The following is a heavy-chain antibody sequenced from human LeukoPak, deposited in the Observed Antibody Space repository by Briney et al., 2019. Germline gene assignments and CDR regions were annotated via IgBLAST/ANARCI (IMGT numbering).Heavy chain of an antibody. CDR1: GFTFSSYS. D-gene: IGHD2-2*01. J-gene: IGHJ3*01. CDR2: ISSSSYI. CDR3: ARALKTTEIVVVPAASH. Sequence: GGSLRLSCAASGFTFSSYSMNWVRQAPGKGLEWVSSISSSSYIYYADSVKGRFTISRDNAKNSLYLQMNSLRAEDTAVYYCARALKTTEIVVVPAASHWGQGTMVTVSS. V-gene: IGHV3-21*01.